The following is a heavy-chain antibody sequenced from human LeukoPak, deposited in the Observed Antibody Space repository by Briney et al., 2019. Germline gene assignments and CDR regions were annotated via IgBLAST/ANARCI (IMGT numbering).Heavy chain of an antibody. CDR3: AGAADMVRGVVGAFDI. CDR1: GGSFSGYY. Sequence: PSETLSLTCAVYGGSFSGYYWGWIRQPPGKGLEWIGEINHSGITNYNPSLKSRVTISVDTSKKKFSLKLTSVTAADTAIYYCAGAADMVRGVVGAFDIWGQGTKVTVSS. CDR2: INHSGIT. D-gene: IGHD3-10*01. V-gene: IGHV4-34*01. J-gene: IGHJ3*02.